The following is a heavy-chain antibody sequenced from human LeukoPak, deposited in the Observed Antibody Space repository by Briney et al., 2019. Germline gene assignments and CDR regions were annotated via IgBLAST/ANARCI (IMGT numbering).Heavy chain of an antibody. J-gene: IGHJ4*02. V-gene: IGHV3-43*02. CDR1: GFTFDDYA. CDR3: AKDMWRFGELDYDY. Sequence: PGGSLRLSCAASGFTFDDYAMHWVRQAPGKGLEWDSLISGDGGSTYYADSVKGRFTISRDNSKNSLYLQMNSLRTEDTALYYCAKDMWRFGELDYDYWGQGTLVTVSS. D-gene: IGHD3-10*01. CDR2: ISGDGGST.